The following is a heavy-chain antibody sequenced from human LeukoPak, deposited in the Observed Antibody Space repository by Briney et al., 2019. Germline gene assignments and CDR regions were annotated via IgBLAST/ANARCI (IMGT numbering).Heavy chain of an antibody. Sequence: ASVKVSCKTSGYTFTVYYMHWVGQAPGQGLEWMGWMNPNSGNTGYAQKFQGRVTMTRNTSISTAYMELSSLRSEDTAVYYCTTPDYYYYGMDVWGQGTTVTVSS. CDR3: TTPDYYYYGMDV. V-gene: IGHV1-8*02. CDR1: GYTFTVYY. D-gene: IGHD1-14*01. CDR2: MNPNSGNT. J-gene: IGHJ6*02.